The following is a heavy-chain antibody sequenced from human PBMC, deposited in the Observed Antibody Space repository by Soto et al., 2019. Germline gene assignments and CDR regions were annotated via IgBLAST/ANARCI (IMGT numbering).Heavy chain of an antibody. Sequence: EVQLVESGGGLVQPGGSLRLSCAASGLSFNIYWMHWVRQVPGKGLVWLARINSDGSHTIYVDSVKGRFTISRDNAKNTVFLQTDSLRDEDTGVYYCAGGMAGLDVWGQGTTVTVSS. V-gene: IGHV3-74*01. CDR1: GLSFNIYW. CDR3: AGGMAGLDV. J-gene: IGHJ6*02. CDR2: INSDGSHT.